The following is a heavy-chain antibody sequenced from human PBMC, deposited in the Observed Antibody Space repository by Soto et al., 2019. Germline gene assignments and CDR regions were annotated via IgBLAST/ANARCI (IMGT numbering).Heavy chain of an antibody. V-gene: IGHV5-51*01. CDR2: INPGDSDT. CDR3: ATHVAKMTTMTRRCFDS. Sequence: DSLKVSCKASGYSFNNYSIGWVRQMSGKGLEWMGIINPGDSDTRYSPSLQGQVTISADKSISTAYLQWSGLMATDTPIYYCATHVAKMTTMTRRCFDSWGQGTQVTVSS. J-gene: IGHJ5*01. D-gene: IGHD4-17*01. CDR1: GYSFNNYS.